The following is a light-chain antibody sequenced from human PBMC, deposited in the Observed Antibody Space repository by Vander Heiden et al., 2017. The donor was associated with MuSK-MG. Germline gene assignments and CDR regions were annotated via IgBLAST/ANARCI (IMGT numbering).Light chain of an antibody. CDR3: QQRYSIPWT. CDR1: QSISRY. CDR2: GAS. V-gene: IGKV1-39*01. J-gene: IGKJ1*01. Sequence: DIQMTQSPSSLSASVGDRVTITCRASQSISRYLNWYQQKPGKAPKALIYGASSLQSGVPSRISGSGSGTDFTLTISRRQPEDFATYYCQQRYSIPWTFGQGTKVEIK.